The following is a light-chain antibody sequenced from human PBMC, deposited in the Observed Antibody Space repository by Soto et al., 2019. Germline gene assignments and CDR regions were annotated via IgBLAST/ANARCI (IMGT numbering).Light chain of an antibody. V-gene: IGLV2-14*01. J-gene: IGLJ1*01. CDR1: SSDVGGYNY. Sequence: QSALTQPASVSGSPGQSITISCTGTSSDVGGYNYVSWYQQHPGKAPKLMIYEVSHRPSGVSNRFSGSKSGNTASLTISGLQAEDEADYYCSSYTSSSTYVFGTGTKATVL. CDR2: EVS. CDR3: SSYTSSSTYV.